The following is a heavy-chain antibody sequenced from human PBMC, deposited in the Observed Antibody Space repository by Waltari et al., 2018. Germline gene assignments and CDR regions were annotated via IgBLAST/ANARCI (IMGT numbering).Heavy chain of an antibody. J-gene: IGHJ5*02. V-gene: IGHV4-38-2*01. D-gene: IGHD2-2*03. CDR2: IYHDGTT. CDR1: GDFINTVSF. CDR3: ARQTLGYCTSAACRRLET. Sequence: QVQLQESGPGLVRPSETLSLPCDVSGDFINTVSFWGWIRQPPGKGLEWIGNIYHDGTTYHSPSLKNRLTISLDTSKNQFSLRLTFVTVADSALYYCARQTLGYCTSAACRRLETWGQGILVTVSS.